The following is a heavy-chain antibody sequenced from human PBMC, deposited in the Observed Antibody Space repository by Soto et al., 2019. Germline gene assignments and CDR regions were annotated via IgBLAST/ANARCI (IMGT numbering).Heavy chain of an antibody. Sequence: QVQLVQSGAEVKKPGSSVKVSCKASGGTFSTHAISWVRQAPGQGLEWMGGIIPIFGTTNYAQKFQGRVTITADKSTSTAYMEVRSLRSEDSAVYYCARGWETVGTTTPFAYWGQVTLVTVSS. D-gene: IGHD1-26*01. CDR1: GGTFSTHA. CDR2: IIPIFGTT. J-gene: IGHJ4*02. V-gene: IGHV1-69*06. CDR3: ARGWETVGTTTPFAY.